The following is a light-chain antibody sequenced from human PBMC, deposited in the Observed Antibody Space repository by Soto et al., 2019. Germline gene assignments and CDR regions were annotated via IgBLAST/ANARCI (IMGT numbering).Light chain of an antibody. Sequence: QSVLTQPPSASGTPGQRVTISCSGSSSNIGNNAVNWYQQFPGTAPKLLIYDNIQRPSGVPDRFSGSESGTSASLAISGLQSEDEADYYCAAWGDNLNGWVFGGGTKLTVL. CDR1: SSNIGNNA. CDR2: DNI. V-gene: IGLV1-44*01. J-gene: IGLJ3*02. CDR3: AAWGDNLNGWV.